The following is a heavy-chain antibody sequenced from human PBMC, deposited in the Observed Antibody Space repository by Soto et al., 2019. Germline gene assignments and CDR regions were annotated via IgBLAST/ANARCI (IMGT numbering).Heavy chain of an antibody. D-gene: IGHD3-22*01. Sequence: HPGGSLRLSCAASGFTVSSNYMSWVRQAPGKGLEWVSVIYSGGYTYYADSMKGRFTISRDNSKNTLYLQMNSLRAEDTAVYYCAAFRDPYDSSGYYYDYWGQGALVTVSS. CDR1: GFTVSSNY. V-gene: IGHV3-53*01. CDR3: AAFRDPYDSSGYYYDY. J-gene: IGHJ4*02. CDR2: IYSGGYT.